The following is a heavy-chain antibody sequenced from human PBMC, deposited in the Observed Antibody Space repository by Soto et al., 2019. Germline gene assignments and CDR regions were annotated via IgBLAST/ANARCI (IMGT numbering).Heavy chain of an antibody. CDR3: ARARYDSSAYYYGYFDY. CDR2: ISHDGSNK. J-gene: IGHJ4*02. Sequence: PVGSLRLSCAASGFTFSSYAMHWVRQAPGKGLEWVAVISHDGSNKYYADSVKGRFTISRDNSKNTLYLQINSLRAEDTAVYYCARARYDSSAYYYGYFDYWGQGTLVTV. D-gene: IGHD3-22*01. V-gene: IGHV3-30-3*01. CDR1: GFTFSSYA.